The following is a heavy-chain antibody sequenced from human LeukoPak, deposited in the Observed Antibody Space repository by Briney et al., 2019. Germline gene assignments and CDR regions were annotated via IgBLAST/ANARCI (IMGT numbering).Heavy chain of an antibody. CDR1: GESFSGYY. D-gene: IGHD3-16*01. Sequence: SGTLSLTCVFSGESFSGYYWSWISQPPGKGREWIGDINHRGGTSYNPSLKSRLSISIDTSKNQFSLILDSVTAADTAVYFCATFPDYEPIDNWGQGTLVTVSS. J-gene: IGHJ4*02. CDR3: ATFPDYEPIDN. CDR2: INHRGGT. V-gene: IGHV4-34*01.